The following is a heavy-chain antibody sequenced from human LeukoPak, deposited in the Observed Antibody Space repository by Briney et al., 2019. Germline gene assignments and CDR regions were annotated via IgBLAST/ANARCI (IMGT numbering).Heavy chain of an antibody. Sequence: GGSLRLSCGASGFTFRTYAMSWVRQAPGKGLEWVSSVSGNGGSTYYADSVKGRFTISRDNSKNTLYLQMNCLRAEDTAVYYCAKEIGDYVRGSYSYYFDYWGQGTLVTVSS. J-gene: IGHJ4*02. V-gene: IGHV3-23*01. CDR1: GFTFRTYA. D-gene: IGHD3-16*01. CDR3: AKEIGDYVRGSYSYYFDY. CDR2: VSGNGGST.